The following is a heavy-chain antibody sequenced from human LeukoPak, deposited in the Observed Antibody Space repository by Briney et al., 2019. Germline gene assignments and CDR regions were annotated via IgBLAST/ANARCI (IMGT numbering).Heavy chain of an antibody. V-gene: IGHV3-48*03. CDR3: ARDFRYCDSTSCYEFDY. CDR1: GFTFSSYE. J-gene: IGHJ4*02. Sequence: GGSLRLSCAASGFTFSSYEMNWVRQAPGKGLEWLSYIRSSGSPIYYADSVKGRFTVSRDNSKNMLYLQMNSLRAEDTAVYYCARDFRYCDSTSCYEFDYWGQGTLVTVSS. D-gene: IGHD2-2*01. CDR2: IRSSGSPI.